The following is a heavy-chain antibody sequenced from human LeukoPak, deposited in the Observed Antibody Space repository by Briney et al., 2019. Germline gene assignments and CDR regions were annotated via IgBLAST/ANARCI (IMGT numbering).Heavy chain of an antibody. V-gene: IGHV3-30*18. CDR3: VKVYPTVTTSSVLGS. CDR1: GFIFSNYA. D-gene: IGHD4-17*01. J-gene: IGHJ4*02. CDR2: VSYDGNLQ. Sequence: GGSLRLSCAASGFIFSNYAIHWVRQAPGKGLEWVAAVSYDGNLQHYADAVKGRFTVSRDNSKNTVFLQINSLRTDDSAVYWCVKVYPTVTTSSVLGSWGQGTLVTVSS.